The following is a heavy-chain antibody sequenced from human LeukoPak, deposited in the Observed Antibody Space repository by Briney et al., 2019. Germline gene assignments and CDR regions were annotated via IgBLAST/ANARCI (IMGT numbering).Heavy chain of an antibody. CDR1: GFTFTSSA. V-gene: IGHV1-58*02. J-gene: IGHJ5*02. CDR2: IVVGSGNT. D-gene: IGHD4-17*01. Sequence: GASVKVSCKASGFTFTSSAMQWVRQARGQRLEWIGWIVVGSGNTNYAQKFQERVTITRDMSTSTAYMELSSLRSEDTAVYYCARVGATVWWFDPWGQGTLVTVSP. CDR3: ARVGATVWWFDP.